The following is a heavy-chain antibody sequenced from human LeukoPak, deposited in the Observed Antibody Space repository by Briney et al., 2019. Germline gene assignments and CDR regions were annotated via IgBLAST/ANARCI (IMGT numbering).Heavy chain of an antibody. CDR3: ARGRLSPSAFRPFEH. CDR1: GDSITTSY. J-gene: IGHJ4*02. V-gene: IGHV4-59*01. D-gene: IGHD2/OR15-2a*01. CDR2: IFYSGNT. Sequence: SETLSLTCSVSGDSITTSYWNWIRQPPGQGLEWIGSIFYSGNTKYNPALQSRVTISVDTSKNQFSLEVNSVTAADTAVYYRARGRLSPSAFRPFEHWGRGTLVTVSS.